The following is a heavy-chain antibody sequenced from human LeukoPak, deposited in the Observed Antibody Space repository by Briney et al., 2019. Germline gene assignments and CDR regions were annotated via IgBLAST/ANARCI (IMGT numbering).Heavy chain of an antibody. D-gene: IGHD6-13*01. Sequence: ASVKVSCKASGGTFSSYAISWVRQAPGQGLEWMGGIIPIFGTANYAQKFQGRVTITADESTSTAYMELSSLRSEDTAVYYCARGTYSSSWFTDYFDYWGQETLVTVSS. J-gene: IGHJ4*02. CDR2: IIPIFGTA. CDR3: ARGTYSSSWFTDYFDY. CDR1: GGTFSSYA. V-gene: IGHV1-69*01.